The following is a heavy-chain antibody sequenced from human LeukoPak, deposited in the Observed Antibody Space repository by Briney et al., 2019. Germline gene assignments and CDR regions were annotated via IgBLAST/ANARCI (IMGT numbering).Heavy chain of an antibody. D-gene: IGHD6-13*01. CDR2: IYYSGST. J-gene: IGHJ4*02. CDR3: ARELDGYSSSWYYFDY. Sequence: GTLRLSCAASGFTFSGYGMSWIRQPPGKGLEWIGSIYYSGSTYYNPSLKSRVTISVDTSKNQFSLKLSSVTAADTAVYYCARELDGYSSSWYYFDYWGQGTLVTVSS. CDR1: GFTFSGYG. V-gene: IGHV4-39*07.